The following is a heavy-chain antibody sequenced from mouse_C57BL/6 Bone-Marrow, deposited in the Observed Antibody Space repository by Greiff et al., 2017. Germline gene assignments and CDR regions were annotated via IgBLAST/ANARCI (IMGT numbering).Heavy chain of an antibody. CDR1: GFSLSTFGMG. CDR3: ARGTYYYDSSRFDY. CDR2: IWWDDDK. J-gene: IGHJ2*01. D-gene: IGHD1-1*01. V-gene: IGHV8-8*01. Sequence: QVTLKESGPGILQPSQTLSLTCSFSGFSLSTFGMGVGWIRQPSGKGLEWLAHIWWDDDKYYKPALKSRLTISKDTSKNKVLLKIANVDTADTATYYCARGTYYYDSSRFDYWGQGTTLTVSS.